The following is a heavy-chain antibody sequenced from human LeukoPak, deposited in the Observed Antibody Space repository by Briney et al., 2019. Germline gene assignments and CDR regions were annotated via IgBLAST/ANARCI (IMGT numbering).Heavy chain of an antibody. CDR1: GFTFSSYA. CDR2: IIHSGGST. CDR3: AKVYFYGMDV. J-gene: IGHJ6*02. Sequence: GGSLRLSCAASGFTFSSYAMSWVRQAPGKGLEWVSSIIHSGGSTYYADSVKGRFTISRDNSKNTLYLQMNSLRAEDTAVYYCAKVYFYGMDVWGQGTTVTVSS. V-gene: IGHV3-23*01.